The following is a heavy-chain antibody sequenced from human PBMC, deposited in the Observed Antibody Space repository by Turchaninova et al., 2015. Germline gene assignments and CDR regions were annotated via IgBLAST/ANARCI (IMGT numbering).Heavy chain of an antibody. CDR1: GFTFSDYY. CDR2: ISTSGSTI. J-gene: IGHJ4*02. D-gene: IGHD2-15*01. CDR3: ARGGGTFDY. V-gene: IGHV3-11*04. Sequence: QVXLVGXGGGXXXPGXXXERYCAGSGFTFSDYYMSGIRKAPGKGLEWVSYISTSGSTIYYADSVRGRFTISRDNAKNSLYLQLNSLRAEDTAVFYCARGGGTFDYWGQGTLVTVSS.